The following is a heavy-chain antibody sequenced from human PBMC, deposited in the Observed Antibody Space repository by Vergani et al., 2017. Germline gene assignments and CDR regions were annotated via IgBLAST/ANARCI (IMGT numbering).Heavy chain of an antibody. V-gene: IGHV1-2*02. CDR3: ARGIVSAAL. CDR1: GDTFIDYY. CDR2: IIPNSGGT. J-gene: IGHJ2*01. D-gene: IGHD2/OR15-2a*01. Sequence: QVQLVQSGAEVRTPGASVKVSCKALGDTFIDYYIHWVRQAPGQGLQWMGWIIPNSGGTNYAQKFQGRVTMTRDTSISTAYMELSRLRSDDTAIYYCARGIVSAALWGRGTLVIVSS.